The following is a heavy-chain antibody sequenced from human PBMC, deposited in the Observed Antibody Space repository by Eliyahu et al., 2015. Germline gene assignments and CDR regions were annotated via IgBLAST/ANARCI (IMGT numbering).Heavy chain of an antibody. CDR2: TYYGSKWFY. J-gene: IGHJ2*01. CDR3: ARGVQRFFDL. D-gene: IGHD4/OR15-4a*01. CDR1: GDRVSSNTAT. V-gene: IGHV6-1*01. Sequence: GLVKPSQTLSLTCAISGDRVSSNTATWNWIRQSPSRGPEWLGRTYYGSKWFYEYATSVKSRITITPDTSKNQFSLQLNSVTPEDTALYYCARGVQRFFDLWGRGTQVTVSS.